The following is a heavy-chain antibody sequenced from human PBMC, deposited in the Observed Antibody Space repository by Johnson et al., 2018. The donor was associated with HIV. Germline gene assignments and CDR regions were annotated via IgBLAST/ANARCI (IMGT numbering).Heavy chain of an antibody. CDR1: GFTFSSYG. V-gene: IGHV3-30*02. D-gene: IGHD3-22*01. J-gene: IGHJ3*02. Sequence: QVQLVESGGGVVQPGGSLRLSCAASGFTFSSYGMHWVRQAPVKGLEWVAFIRYDGSNKYYADSVKGRFTISRDNSKNTLYLQMNSLRAEDTAVYYCAKSAPGYDSSGYRNAFDIWCQGTMVTVSS. CDR3: AKSAPGYDSSGYRNAFDI. CDR2: IRYDGSNK.